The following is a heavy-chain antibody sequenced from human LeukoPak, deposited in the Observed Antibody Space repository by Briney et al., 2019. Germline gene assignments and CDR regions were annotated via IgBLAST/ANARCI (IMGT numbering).Heavy chain of an antibody. D-gene: IGHD4-23*01. CDR2: ISYDGSNK. CDR3: ARGVGTGY. J-gene: IGHJ4*02. CDR1: GFTFSSYG. Sequence: TGGSLRLSCAPSGFTFSSYGMHWVRQAPGKGLEWVAVISYDGSNKYYADSVKGRFTISRDNSKNTLYLQMNSLRAEDTAVYYCARGVGTGYWGQGTLVTVSS. V-gene: IGHV3-30*03.